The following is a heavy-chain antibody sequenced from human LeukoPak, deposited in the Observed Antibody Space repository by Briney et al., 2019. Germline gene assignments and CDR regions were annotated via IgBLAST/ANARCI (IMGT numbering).Heavy chain of an antibody. V-gene: IGHV1-46*01. J-gene: IGHJ4*02. CDR1: GYAIISYY. CDR3: AREAIAAGKNFDY. D-gene: IGHD6-25*01. Sequence: ASVKVSCKASGYAIISYYMHWVRQAPGQGLEWMGTIHPNGGSTTYALKFQGRVTMTRDTSTSRVYMDLSSLRSEDTAVYYCAREAIAAGKNFDYWGQGTLVTVSS. CDR2: IHPNGGST.